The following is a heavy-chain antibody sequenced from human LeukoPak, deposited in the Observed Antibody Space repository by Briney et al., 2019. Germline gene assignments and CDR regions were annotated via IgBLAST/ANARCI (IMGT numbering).Heavy chain of an antibody. CDR3: AKIPRLLAVAAYFDY. CDR2: ITYSGGST. J-gene: IGHJ4*02. D-gene: IGHD6-19*01. Sequence: GGSLRLSCAASGFTFSIYAMSWVRQAPGKGLEWVSAITYSGGSTYYADSVKGRFTISRDNSKNTLYLQMNSLRAEDTAVYYCAKIPRLLAVAAYFDYWGQGTLVTVSS. V-gene: IGHV3-23*01. CDR1: GFTFSIYA.